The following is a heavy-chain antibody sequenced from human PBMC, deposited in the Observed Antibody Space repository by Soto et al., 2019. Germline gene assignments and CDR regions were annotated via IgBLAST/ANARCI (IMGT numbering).Heavy chain of an antibody. CDR2: ISGNGDNI. CDR3: AKRRDGSVTWAQFDP. CDR1: GFTFSSYA. D-gene: IGHD3-10*01. J-gene: IGHJ5*02. Sequence: PGGSLRLSCAASGFTFSSYALSWVRQAPGKGLEWVSTISGNGDNIYYADSVEGRFTISRDNSKNTVYVQMNSLRAEDTAVYYCAKRRDGSVTWAQFDPWGQGTLVTVSS. V-gene: IGHV3-23*01.